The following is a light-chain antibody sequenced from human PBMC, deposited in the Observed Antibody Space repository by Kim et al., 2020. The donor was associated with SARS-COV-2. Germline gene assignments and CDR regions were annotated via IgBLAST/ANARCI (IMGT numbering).Light chain of an antibody. Sequence: QSVTISGTGTISDVGGYNYVSWHQQHPGKAPKLMIYEVSKRPSGVPDRFSGSKSGNTASLTVSGLQAEDEADYYCSSYAGSNNFEVFGGGTQLTVL. CDR1: ISDVGGYNY. CDR3: SSYAGSNNFEV. CDR2: EVS. V-gene: IGLV2-8*01. J-gene: IGLJ3*02.